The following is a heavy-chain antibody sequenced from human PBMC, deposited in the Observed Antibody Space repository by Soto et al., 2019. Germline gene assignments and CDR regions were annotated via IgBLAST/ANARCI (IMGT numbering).Heavy chain of an antibody. CDR2: ISGNGEVI. CDR1: GFHFSDYY. D-gene: IGHD4-17*01. V-gene: IGHV3-11*01. CDR3: ARDVDADFRTDFDY. Sequence: GGSLRLSCAASGFHFSDYYIHWIRRAPGKGLEWISYISGNGEVIQCTASARGRFTISRDNAENSVYLEMESLRDEDTALYYCARDVDADFRTDFDYWGRGTLVTVSS. J-gene: IGHJ4*02.